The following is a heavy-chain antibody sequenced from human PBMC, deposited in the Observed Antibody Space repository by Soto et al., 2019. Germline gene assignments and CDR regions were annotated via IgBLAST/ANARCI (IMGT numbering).Heavy chain of an antibody. D-gene: IGHD2-2*01. CDR1: GASISSGDSY. J-gene: IGHJ4*02. CDR2: IFHTGST. V-gene: IGHV4-31*11. Sequence: SETLSLTCAVSGASISSGDSYWSWIRQRPGKGLEWIGYIFHTGSTYYNPSLKSRVTISLDSSKNQFSLKLTSATAADTAVYFCARDPYCTSATCFIHFDSWRQGSLVTVSS. CDR3: ARDPYCTSATCFIHFDS.